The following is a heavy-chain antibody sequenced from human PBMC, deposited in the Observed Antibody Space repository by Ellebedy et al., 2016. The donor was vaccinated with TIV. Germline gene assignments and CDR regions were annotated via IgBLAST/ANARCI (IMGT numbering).Heavy chain of an antibody. Sequence: GESLKISXAASGFTFSSYAMSWVRQAPGKGLEWVSAISGSGGSTYYADSVKGRFTISRDNSKNTLYLQMNSLRAEDTAVYYCAKDPGYGSGSYYDDYWGQGTLVTVSS. CDR2: ISGSGGST. J-gene: IGHJ4*02. D-gene: IGHD3-10*01. CDR3: AKDPGYGSGSYYDDY. V-gene: IGHV3-23*01. CDR1: GFTFSSYA.